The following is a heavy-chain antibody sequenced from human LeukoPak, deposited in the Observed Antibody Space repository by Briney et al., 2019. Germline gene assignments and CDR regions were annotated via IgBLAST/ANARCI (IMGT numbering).Heavy chain of an antibody. CDR3: ARGLSGSYTYYFDY. CDR1: GFTFSSYE. J-gene: IGHJ4*02. CDR2: ISSSSSTI. Sequence: GGSLRLACAASGFTFSSYEMNWVRQAPGKGLEWVSYISSSSSTIYYADSVKGRFTISRDNAKNSLYLQMNSLRAEDTAVYYCARGLSGSYTYYFDYWGQGTLVAVSS. V-gene: IGHV3-48*03. D-gene: IGHD1-26*01.